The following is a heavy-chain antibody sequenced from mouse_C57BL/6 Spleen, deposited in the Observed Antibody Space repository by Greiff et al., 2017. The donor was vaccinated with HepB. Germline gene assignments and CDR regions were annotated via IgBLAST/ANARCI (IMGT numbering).Heavy chain of an antibody. CDR3: AREFITTVVATDWYFDV. Sequence: QVHVKQSGPELVKPGASVKLSCKASGYTFTSYDINWVKQRPGQGLEWIGWIYPRDGSTKYNEKFKGKATLTVDTSSSTAYMELHSLTSEDSAVYFCAREFITTVVATDWYFDVWGTGTTVTVSS. V-gene: IGHV1-85*01. J-gene: IGHJ1*03. D-gene: IGHD1-1*01. CDR2: IYPRDGST. CDR1: GYTFTSYD.